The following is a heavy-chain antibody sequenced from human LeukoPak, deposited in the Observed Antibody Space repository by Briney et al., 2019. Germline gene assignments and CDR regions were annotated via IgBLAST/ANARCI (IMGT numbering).Heavy chain of an antibody. CDR2: IHSSGST. CDR1: GGSISGSY. Sequence: PSETLSLTCTVSGGSISGSYWSWIRQPPEKGLEWIGFIHSSGSTDYSPSLKSRVIIAVDTSKNQFSLKLTSVTAADTAVYYCAREGAGWFDPWGQGTLVTVSS. CDR3: AREGAGWFDP. D-gene: IGHD4/OR15-4a*01. V-gene: IGHV4-59*01. J-gene: IGHJ5*02.